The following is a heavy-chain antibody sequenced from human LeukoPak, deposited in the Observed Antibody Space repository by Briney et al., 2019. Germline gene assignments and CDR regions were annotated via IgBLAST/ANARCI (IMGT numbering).Heavy chain of an antibody. CDR1: GYTFTSYD. V-gene: IGHV1-8*01. CDR3: ARGYSGYTHFDY. D-gene: IGHD5-12*01. J-gene: IGHJ4*02. CDR2: MNPNSGNT. Sequence: ASVKVSCKASGYTFTSYDINWVRQATGQGLEWMGWMNPNSGNTGYAQKFQGRVTMTRSTSISTAYMELSSLRSEDTAVYYCARGYSGYTHFDYWGQGTLVTVSS.